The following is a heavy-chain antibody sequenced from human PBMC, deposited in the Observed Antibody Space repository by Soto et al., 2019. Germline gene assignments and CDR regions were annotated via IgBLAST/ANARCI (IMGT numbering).Heavy chain of an antibody. D-gene: IGHD5-18*01. CDR3: ARAQHSYGYGPDRPDGMDL. CDR2: IGTAGDT. CDR1: GFTFSSYD. Sequence: GGSLRLSCAASGFTFSSYDMHWVRQATGKGLEWVSAIGTAGDTYYPGSVKGRFTISRENAKNSLYLQMNSLRAGDTAVYYCARAQHSYGYGPDRPDGMDLWRQGTTVTGSS. V-gene: IGHV3-13*01. J-gene: IGHJ6*02.